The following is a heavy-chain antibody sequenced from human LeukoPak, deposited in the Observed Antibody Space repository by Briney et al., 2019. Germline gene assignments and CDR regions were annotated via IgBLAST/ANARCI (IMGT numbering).Heavy chain of an antibody. CDR3: AKDLRVTIFGVVNDY. J-gene: IGHJ4*02. Sequence: PGGSLRLSFAASGFTLGNYAASWVRQAPGKGLEWVSSISSKGAGTYYADSVKGRFTISRDNPKNTLYLQMNSLRVGDTAVYYCAKDLRVTIFGVVNDYWGQGTLVTVSS. CDR1: GFTLGNYA. V-gene: IGHV3-23*01. D-gene: IGHD3-3*01. CDR2: ISSKGAGT.